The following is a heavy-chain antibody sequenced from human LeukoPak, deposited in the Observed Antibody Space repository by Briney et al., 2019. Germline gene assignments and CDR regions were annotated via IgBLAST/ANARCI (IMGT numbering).Heavy chain of an antibody. J-gene: IGHJ4*02. CDR1: GFPVNTYD. CDR2: FGISGTI. D-gene: IGHD5/OR15-5a*01. CDR3: AGYGVYPY. V-gene: IGHV3-48*01. Sequence: GGSLRLSCAASGFPVNTYDMHWVRQAPGEGPQWIAYFGISGTIYYADSVRGRFTISRDSAKNSLYLQMNGLRVDDTAIYYCAGYGVYPYWGQGTPVTVSS.